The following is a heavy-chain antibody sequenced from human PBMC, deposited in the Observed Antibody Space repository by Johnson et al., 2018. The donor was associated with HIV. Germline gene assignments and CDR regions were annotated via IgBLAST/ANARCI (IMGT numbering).Heavy chain of an antibody. CDR1: GFTFSSHA. CDR3: ARDQEGFYDSVFDI. V-gene: IGHV3-30*04. Sequence: QVQLVESGGGLVQPGKSLRLSCAASGFTFSSHAMHWVRQAPGKGLEWVAFISYDGSKKHNADSVKGRFTISRDNAKNSLYLQMNSLRAEDTALYFCARDQEGFYDSVFDIWGQGTMVTVSS. D-gene: IGHD3-3*01. J-gene: IGHJ3*02. CDR2: ISYDGSKK.